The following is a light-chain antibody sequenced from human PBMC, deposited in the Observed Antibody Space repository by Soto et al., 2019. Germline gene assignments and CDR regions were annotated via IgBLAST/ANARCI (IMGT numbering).Light chain of an antibody. CDR1: SSDVGNYNS. J-gene: IGLJ1*01. Sequence: QSVLTQPRSVSGSPGQSVTMSCTGASSDVGNYNSVSWYQQHPGKAPKLIIYDVRQRPSGVPDRFSGSKSGNTASLTISGLQAEDEADYFCCSYAGSHTYVFGTGTKLTVL. CDR2: DVR. V-gene: IGLV2-11*01. CDR3: CSYAGSHTYV.